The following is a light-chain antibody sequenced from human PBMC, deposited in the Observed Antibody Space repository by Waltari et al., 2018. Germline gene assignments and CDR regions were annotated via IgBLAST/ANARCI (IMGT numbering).Light chain of an antibody. CDR1: NSTIGRND. J-gene: IGLJ2*01. CDR2: TNT. CDR3: AAWDDSLNAVV. V-gene: IGLV1-44*01. Sequence: QSVLTQQPSASGTPGQRVSISCSGGNSTIGRNDVNWYQQSPGMAPKLLIYTNTQRPSGVPNRFSGSKSGTSASLAISGLQSEDEADYYCAAWDDSLNAVVFGGGTKLTVL.